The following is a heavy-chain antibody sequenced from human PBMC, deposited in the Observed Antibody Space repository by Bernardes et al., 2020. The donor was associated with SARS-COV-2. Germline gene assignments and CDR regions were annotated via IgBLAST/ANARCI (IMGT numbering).Heavy chain of an antibody. D-gene: IGHD1-26*01. Sequence: SETLSLTCAVSGGSISSSNWWSWVRQPPGKGLEWIGEIYHSGSTNYNPSLKSRVTISVDKSKNQFSLKLSSVTAADTAVYYCAREFIVGADSHWFDPWGQGTLVTVSS. J-gene: IGHJ5*02. CDR2: IYHSGST. CDR3: AREFIVGADSHWFDP. V-gene: IGHV4-4*02. CDR1: GGSISSSNW.